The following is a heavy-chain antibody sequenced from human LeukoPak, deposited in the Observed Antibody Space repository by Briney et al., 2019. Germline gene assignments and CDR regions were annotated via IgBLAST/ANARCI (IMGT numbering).Heavy chain of an antibody. CDR3: AKWWDYYGSGSAADY. Sequence: PGGSLRLSCAASGFTFNTYTMNWVRQAPGQGLEWVSAISGSGGSTYYADSVKGRFTISRDNSKNTLYLQMNSLRAEDTAVYYCAKWWDYYGSGSAADYWGQGTLVTVSA. D-gene: IGHD3-10*01. V-gene: IGHV3-23*01. CDR2: ISGSGGST. J-gene: IGHJ4*02. CDR1: GFTFNTYT.